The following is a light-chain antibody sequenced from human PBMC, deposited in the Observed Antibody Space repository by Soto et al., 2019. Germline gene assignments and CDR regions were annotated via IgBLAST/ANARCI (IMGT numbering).Light chain of an antibody. CDR1: QYISNY. CDR2: DAT. J-gene: IGKJ1*01. V-gene: IGKV1-39*01. CDR3: QQSHSAPRT. Sequence: IQVTQAPSSLSASVGDRVTITCRASQYISNYLNWYQQKPGAAPKVLINDATTLQTGAPSRFSGSGSGTDFTLTISSLQPEDFATYCCQQSHSAPRTFGQGTKGEIK.